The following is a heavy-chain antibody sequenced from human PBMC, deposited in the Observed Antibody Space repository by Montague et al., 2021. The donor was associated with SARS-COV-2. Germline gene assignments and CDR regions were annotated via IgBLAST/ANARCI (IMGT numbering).Heavy chain of an antibody. CDR3: ARHRRSRYGNFDS. CDR2: IYDSGST. Sequence: SETLSLTCTVSGGSISSYYWSWIRQPPGKGLEWIGYIYDSGSTNYKSSLKSRVTISVDTSKNQFSLKLNSVTAADTAVYYCARHRRSRYGNFDSWGQGTLVTVPS. J-gene: IGHJ4*02. D-gene: IGHD1-1*01. CDR1: GGSISSYY. V-gene: IGHV4-59*08.